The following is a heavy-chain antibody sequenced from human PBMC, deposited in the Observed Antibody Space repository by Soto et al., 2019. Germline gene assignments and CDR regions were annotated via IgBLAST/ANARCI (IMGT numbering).Heavy chain of an antibody. CDR2: MNPNSGNT. V-gene: IGHV1-8*01. CDR1: GYTFTSYD. CDR3: ARPYCSSTSCYPSDDAFDI. Sequence: ASVKVSCKASGYTFTSYDINWVRQATGQGLEWMGWMNPNSGNTGYAQKFQGRVTMTRNTSISTAYMELSSLRSEDTAVYYCARPYCSSTSCYPSDDAFDIWGQGTMVTVSS. D-gene: IGHD2-2*01. J-gene: IGHJ3*02.